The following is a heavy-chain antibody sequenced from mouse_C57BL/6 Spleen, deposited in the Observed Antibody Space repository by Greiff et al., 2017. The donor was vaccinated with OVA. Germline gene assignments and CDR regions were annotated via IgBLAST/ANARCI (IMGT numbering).Heavy chain of an antibody. CDR2: ISSGGDYI. D-gene: IGHD2-3*01. CDR1: GFTFSSYA. V-gene: IGHV5-9-1*02. CDR3: TREGIYEGAY. Sequence: EVQGVESGEGLVKPGGSLKLSCAASGFTFSSYAMSWVRQTPEKRLEWVAYISSGGDYIYYADTVKGRFTISRDNARNTLYLQMSSLKSEDTAMYYCTREGIYEGAYWGQGTLVTVSA. J-gene: IGHJ3*01.